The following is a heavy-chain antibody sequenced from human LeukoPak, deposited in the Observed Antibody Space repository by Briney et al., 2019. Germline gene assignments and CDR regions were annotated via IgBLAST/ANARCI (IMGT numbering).Heavy chain of an antibody. CDR2: IYYSGST. CDR1: GGSISSYY. J-gene: IGHJ5*02. V-gene: IGHV4-59*01. CDR3: ARGDYYDSSGYSNWFDP. Sequence: SETLSLTCTVSGGSISSYYWSWIRQPPGKGLEWIGYIYYSGSTNYNPSLKSRVTISVDTSMNQFSLKLSSVTAADTAVYYCARGDYYDSSGYSNWFDPWGQGTLVTVSS. D-gene: IGHD3-22*01.